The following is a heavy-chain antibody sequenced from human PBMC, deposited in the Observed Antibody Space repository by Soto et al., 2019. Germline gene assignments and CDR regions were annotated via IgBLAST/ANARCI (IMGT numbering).Heavy chain of an antibody. D-gene: IGHD1-26*01. CDR3: ARAWAPLYCDY. J-gene: IGHJ4*02. CDR1: GGSVRSPSSY. Sequence: SETLSLTCTVLGGSVRSPSSYWTWIRQPPGKGLEWIGYMHYSGSTNYNPSLQSRVTISVDTSKNHFSLELTSVTAADTAVYYCARAWAPLYCDYWCQGAPVTVS. V-gene: IGHV4-61*01. CDR2: MHYSGST.